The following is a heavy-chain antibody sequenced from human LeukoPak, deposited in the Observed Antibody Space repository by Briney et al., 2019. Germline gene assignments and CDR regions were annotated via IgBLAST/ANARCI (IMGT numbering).Heavy chain of an antibody. Sequence: GSLRLSCAASEFIFSSYSMNWVRQTPGKGLEWVSYISSSSSTIYYADSVKGRFTISRDNSKNTLYLQMNSLRAEDTAVYYCAKLLGYCSGGSCYPIDYWGQGTLVTVSS. V-gene: IGHV3-48*01. CDR3: AKLLGYCSGGSCYPIDY. J-gene: IGHJ4*02. CDR2: ISSSSSTI. CDR1: EFIFSSYS. D-gene: IGHD2-15*01.